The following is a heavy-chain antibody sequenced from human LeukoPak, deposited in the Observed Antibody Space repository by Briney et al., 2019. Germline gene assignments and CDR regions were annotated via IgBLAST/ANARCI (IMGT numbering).Heavy chain of an antibody. CDR3: ARDQSYNWNYHY. V-gene: IGHV1-18*01. CDR1: GYTFTSYG. CDR2: ISAYNGNT. J-gene: IGHJ4*02. D-gene: IGHD1-7*01. Sequence: GASVKVSCKASGYTFTSYGISWVRQAPGKGLEWMGWISAYNGNTNYAQKFQGRVTMTRDTSISTAYMELSRLRSDDTAVYYCARDQSYNWNYHYWGQGTLVTVSS.